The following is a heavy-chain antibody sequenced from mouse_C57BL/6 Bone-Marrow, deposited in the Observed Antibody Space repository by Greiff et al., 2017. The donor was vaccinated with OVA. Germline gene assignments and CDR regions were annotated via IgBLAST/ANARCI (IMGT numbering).Heavy chain of an antibody. V-gene: IGHV6-3*01. CDR1: GFTFSNYW. CDR2: IRSKSDNYAT. J-gene: IGHJ1*03. D-gene: IGHD2-13*01. CDR3: TRVRYWYFDV. Sequence: EVKLVESGGGLVQPGGSMKLSCVASGFTFSNYWMNWVRQSPEQGLEWVAQIRSKSDNYATHYAESVNGRFTISRDDSKSSFYLQMNNVRAEDTGIYFCTRVRYWYFDVWGTGTTVTVSS.